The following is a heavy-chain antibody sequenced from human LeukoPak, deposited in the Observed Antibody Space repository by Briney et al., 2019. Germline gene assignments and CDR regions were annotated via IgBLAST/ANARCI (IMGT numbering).Heavy chain of an antibody. CDR1: GGTFSSYA. J-gene: IGHJ5*02. D-gene: IGHD6-13*01. V-gene: IGHV1-69*13. CDR2: IIPIFGTA. Sequence: SVKVSCKASGGTFSSYAISWVRQAPGQGLEWMGGIIPIFGTANYAQKFQGRVTIAAGESTSTAYMELSSLRSEDTAVYYCARGREAAAGTGNWFDPWGQGTLVTVSS. CDR3: ARGREAAAGTGNWFDP.